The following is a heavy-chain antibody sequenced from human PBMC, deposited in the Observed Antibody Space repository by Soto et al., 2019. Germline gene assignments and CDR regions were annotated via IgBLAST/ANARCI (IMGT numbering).Heavy chain of an antibody. Sequence: GGSLRLSCIASGFTLSDYEMHWVRQAPGKGLEWVSYISTGSSTIYYADSVKGRFTISRDNAKNSLFLEMNSLRPEDTAVYYCARVRAGAANGYYGMDVWGQGATVTVSS. J-gene: IGHJ6*02. CDR2: ISTGSSTI. V-gene: IGHV3-48*03. D-gene: IGHD1-26*01. CDR1: GFTLSDYE. CDR3: ARVRAGAANGYYGMDV.